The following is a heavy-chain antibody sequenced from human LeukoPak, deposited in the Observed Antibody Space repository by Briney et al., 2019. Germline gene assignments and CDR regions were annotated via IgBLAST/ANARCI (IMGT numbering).Heavy chain of an antibody. V-gene: IGHV1-2*02. CDR2: INPKNDVT. J-gene: IGHJ4*02. CDR3: AREGVAAAFDY. CDR1: GYTFSGYY. Sequence: ASVKVSCKASGYTFSGYYVHWVRQAPGQGLEWLGWINPKNDVTKNAQNFQGGVTMTRDTSTSTAYMELSSLRSDDTAIYYCAREGVAAAFDYWGQGTLVTVSS. D-gene: IGHD2-2*01.